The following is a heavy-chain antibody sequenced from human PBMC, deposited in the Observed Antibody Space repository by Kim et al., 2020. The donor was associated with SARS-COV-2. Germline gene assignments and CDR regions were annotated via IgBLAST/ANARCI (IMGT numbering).Heavy chain of an antibody. V-gene: IGHV4-39*01. J-gene: IGHJ3*02. CDR2: IYYSGST. CDR1: GGSISSSSYY. D-gene: IGHD6-13*01. Sequence: SETLSLTCTVSGGSISSSSYYWGWIRQPPGKGLEWIGSIYYSGSTYYNPSLKSRVTISVDTSKNQFSLKLSSVTAADTAVYYCARHDPGIAAAGTRGDAFDIWGQGTMVTVSS. CDR3: ARHDPGIAAAGTRGDAFDI.